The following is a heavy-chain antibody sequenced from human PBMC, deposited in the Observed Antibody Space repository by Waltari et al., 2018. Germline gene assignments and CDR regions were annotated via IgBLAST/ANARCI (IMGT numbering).Heavy chain of an antibody. CDR2: ISYDGSNK. J-gene: IGHJ6*02. CDR3: AFCGGDCYSFYYGLDV. V-gene: IGHV3-30*03. D-gene: IGHD2-21*02. CDR1: GSISSNYA. Sequence: QVQLVQSGGGVVQPGGSLTLSCAGSGSISSNYAMHWVRQALGKGLEWVAVISYDGSNKYYADSVKGRFIISRDRFKNTLDLQMGSLRVEETAVYYCAFCGGDCYSFYYGLDVWGQGTTVTVSS.